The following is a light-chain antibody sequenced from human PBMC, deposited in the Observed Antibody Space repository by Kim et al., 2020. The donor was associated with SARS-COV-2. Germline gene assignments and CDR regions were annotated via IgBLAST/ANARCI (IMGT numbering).Light chain of an antibody. J-gene: IGLJ1*01. CDR2: DVR. CDR3: CSTSNTLDYV. V-gene: IGLV2-14*03. CDR1: SGDIGNSNS. Sequence: QSALTQPVSMSGSPGQSITISCSGTSGDIGNSNSVSWYQQHSGEAPRLIIYDVRDRPSGVSASFSGSKSANMASLTISGLRSEDEADYYCCSTSNTLDYVFGSGTKVTVL.